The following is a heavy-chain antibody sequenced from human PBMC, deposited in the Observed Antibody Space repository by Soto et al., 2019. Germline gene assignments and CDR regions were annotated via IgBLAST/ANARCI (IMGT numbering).Heavy chain of an antibody. CDR3: ASIDSSGWYGGHAFDI. Sequence: SETLSLTCAVYGGSFSGYYWGWIRQPPGKGLEWIGEINHSGSTNYNPSLKSRVTISVDTSKNQFSLKLSSVTAADTAVYYCASIDSSGWYGGHAFDIWGQGTMVTVSS. V-gene: IGHV4-34*01. J-gene: IGHJ3*02. CDR1: GGSFSGYY. D-gene: IGHD6-19*01. CDR2: INHSGST.